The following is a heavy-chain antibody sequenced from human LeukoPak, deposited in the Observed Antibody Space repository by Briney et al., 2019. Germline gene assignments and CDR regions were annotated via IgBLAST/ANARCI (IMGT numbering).Heavy chain of an antibody. D-gene: IGHD1-26*01. CDR3: AKGDTTRELPHDY. CDR1: GFTFSSYE. J-gene: IGHJ4*02. CDR2: ISSSGNII. Sequence: GGSLRLSCAASGFTFSSYEMNWVRQAPGKGLEWVSYISSSGNIIYYADSVKGRFTISRDNSKNTLYLQMNSLRAEDTAVYYCAKGDTTRELPHDYWGQGTLVTVSS. V-gene: IGHV3-48*03.